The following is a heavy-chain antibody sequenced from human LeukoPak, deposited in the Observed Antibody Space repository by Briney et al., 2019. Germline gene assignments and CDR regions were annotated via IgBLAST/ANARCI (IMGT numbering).Heavy chain of an antibody. D-gene: IGHD1-26*01. J-gene: IGHJ4*02. CDR2: IYSGGTI. CDR1: GFTFNNAW. CDR3: ARERGRATVYFDY. Sequence: GGSLRLSCVGSGFTFNNAWMNWVRQAPGKGLEWVSVIYSGGTIYYADSVKGRFTISRDISKNTLYLQMNSLRAEDTAVYYCARERGRATVYFDYWGQGTLVTVSS. V-gene: IGHV3-53*01.